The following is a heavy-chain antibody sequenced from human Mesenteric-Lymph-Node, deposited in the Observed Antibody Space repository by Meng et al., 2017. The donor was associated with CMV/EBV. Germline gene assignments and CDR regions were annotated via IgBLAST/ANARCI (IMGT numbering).Heavy chain of an antibody. CDR2: INEDGSEK. Sequence: GESLKISCAASGFTFRDYWMSWVRQAPGKGLEWVANINEDGSEKHYVDSVKGRFTISRDNAKNSLYLQMNSLRAEDTAVYYCARDQPGAYCSSYCFEYDYYYNGMDVWGQGTTVTVSS. D-gene: IGHD2-21*02. CDR1: GFTFRDYW. CDR3: ARDQPGAYCSSYCFEYDYYYNGMDV. V-gene: IGHV3-7*01. J-gene: IGHJ6*02.